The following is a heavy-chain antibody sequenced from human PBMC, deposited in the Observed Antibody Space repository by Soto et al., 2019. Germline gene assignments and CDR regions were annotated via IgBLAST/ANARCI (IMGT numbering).Heavy chain of an antibody. CDR2: ISYDGSDK. D-gene: IGHD3-16*02. CDR1: GFTFSSYA. J-gene: IGHJ4*02. Sequence: QVQLVESGGGVVQPGRSLRLSCAASGFTFSSYAMHWVRQAPGKGLEWVAVISYDGSDKYYADSVKGGFTISRDNSKNTLNLQMNSLRADDTAVYYCAKALGELSPESYDYWGQGTLITVSS. CDR3: AKALGELSPESYDY. V-gene: IGHV3-30*18.